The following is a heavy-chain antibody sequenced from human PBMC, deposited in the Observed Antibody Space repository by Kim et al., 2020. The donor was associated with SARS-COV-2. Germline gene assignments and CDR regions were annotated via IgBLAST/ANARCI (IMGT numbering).Heavy chain of an antibody. J-gene: IGHJ5*02. CDR1: GGSISTYY. CDR3: ARGRMYYDFWSGKGDWFDP. CDR2: IYYSGST. V-gene: IGHV4-59*13. D-gene: IGHD3-3*01. Sequence: SETLSLTCTVSGGSISTYYWSWIRQPPGKGLEWIGYIYYSGSTNYNPSLKSRVTISVDTSKNQFSLKLSSVTAADTAVYYCARGRMYYDFWSGKGDWFDPWGQGTLVTVSS.